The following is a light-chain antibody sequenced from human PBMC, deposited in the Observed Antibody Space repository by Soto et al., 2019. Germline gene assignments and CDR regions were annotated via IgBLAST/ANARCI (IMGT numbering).Light chain of an antibody. CDR2: DAS. CDR3: QQYGSLWT. Sequence: EIVLTQSPGTLSLSPGERATLSCRASESVYSSSSAWYQQKSGQPPRLLIYDASSRATGIPDRFSGSGSGTDFTLTISRLEPEDFAVYYCQQYGSLWTFGQGTKLEI. V-gene: IGKV3-20*01. CDR1: ESVYSSS. J-gene: IGKJ2*02.